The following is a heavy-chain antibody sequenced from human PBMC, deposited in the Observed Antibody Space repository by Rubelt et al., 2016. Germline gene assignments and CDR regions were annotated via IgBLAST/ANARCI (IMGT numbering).Heavy chain of an antibody. CDR3: ARDRTWLVPGLDAFDI. Sequence: QVQLVQSGAEVKKPGASVKVSCKASGYTFTSYAMHWVRQAPGQRLEWMGWINAGNGNTNYAQKLQGRVTMTTDTSTSTAYMGLRSLRSDDTAVYYCARDRTWLVPGLDAFDIWGQGTMVTVSS. CDR2: INAGNGNT. CDR1: GYTFTSYA. J-gene: IGHJ3*02. D-gene: IGHD6-19*01. V-gene: IGHV1-3*01.